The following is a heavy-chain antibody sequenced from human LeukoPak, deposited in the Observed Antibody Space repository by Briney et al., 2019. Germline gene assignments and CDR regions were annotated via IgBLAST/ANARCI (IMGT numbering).Heavy chain of an antibody. CDR3: AREEEAVAANWFDP. Sequence: SVKVSCKASGGTFSSYAISWVRQAPGQGLEWMGGITPIFGTANYAQKFQGRVTITADESTSTAYMELSSLRSEDTAVYYCAREEEAVAANWFDPWGQGTLVTVSS. D-gene: IGHD6-19*01. CDR2: ITPIFGTA. CDR1: GGTFSSYA. V-gene: IGHV1-69*13. J-gene: IGHJ5*02.